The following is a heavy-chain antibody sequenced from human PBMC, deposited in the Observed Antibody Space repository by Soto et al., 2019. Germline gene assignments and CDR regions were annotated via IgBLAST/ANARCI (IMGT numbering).Heavy chain of an antibody. Sequence: QMQLVQSGPEVKKPGTSVKVSCKASGFTFTSSAVQWVRQARGQRLEWIGWIVVGSGNTNYAQKFQERVTITRDMSTSTAYMELSSLRSEDTAVYYCAAPYAYYYGMDVWGQGTTVTVSS. J-gene: IGHJ6*02. CDR3: AAPYAYYYGMDV. V-gene: IGHV1-58*01. D-gene: IGHD4-17*01. CDR2: IVVGSGNT. CDR1: GFTFTSSA.